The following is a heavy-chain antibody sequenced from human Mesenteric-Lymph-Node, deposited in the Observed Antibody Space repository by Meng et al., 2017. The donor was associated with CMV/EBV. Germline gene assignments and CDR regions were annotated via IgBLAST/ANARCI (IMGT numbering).Heavy chain of an antibody. Sequence: GESLKISCAASGLTFSSYAMHWVRQAPGKGLELVATISYDGSKKYYADSVKGRFTISRDNPKNTLYLQLNSLRDEDTAVYYCAGEYELLNAPYFDYWGQGTLVTVSS. CDR3: AGEYELLNAPYFDY. CDR1: GLTFSSYA. J-gene: IGHJ4*02. V-gene: IGHV3-30*04. CDR2: ISYDGSKK. D-gene: IGHD3-10*01.